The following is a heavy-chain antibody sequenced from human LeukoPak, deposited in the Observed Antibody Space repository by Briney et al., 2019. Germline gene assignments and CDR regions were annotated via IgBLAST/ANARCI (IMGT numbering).Heavy chain of an antibody. V-gene: IGHV4-59*08. Sequence: SETLSLTCTVSGGSIASNYWTWIRQPPGKGLEYIGYIYYTGGTNYNPSLKSRVTLSGDTSKNQFSLKLTSVTAADTAVYFCAKYGNSGWVIDNWGQGTLVTVSS. CDR2: IYYTGGT. CDR3: AKYGNSGWVIDN. CDR1: GGSIASNY. J-gene: IGHJ4*02. D-gene: IGHD6-19*01.